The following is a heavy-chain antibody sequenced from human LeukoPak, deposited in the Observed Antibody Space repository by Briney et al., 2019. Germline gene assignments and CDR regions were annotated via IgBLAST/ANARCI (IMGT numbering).Heavy chain of an antibody. Sequence: GGSLRLSCAASGFPFSSYAMSWVRQAPGWGLEWVSAITAGGGSTFYADSVKGRFTISRDNTKNTLYLQMNSLGAEDTAVYYCARDRPEWDWGQGTLVTVSS. V-gene: IGHV3-23*01. J-gene: IGHJ4*02. D-gene: IGHD2-8*01. CDR2: ITAGGGST. CDR1: GFPFSSYA. CDR3: ARDRPEWD.